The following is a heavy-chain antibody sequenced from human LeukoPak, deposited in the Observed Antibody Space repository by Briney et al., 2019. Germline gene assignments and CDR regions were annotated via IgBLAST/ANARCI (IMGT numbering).Heavy chain of an antibody. CDR2: IYYSGST. CDR1: GGSISSYY. CDR3: ASSRYGDSHFDI. J-gene: IGHJ3*02. Sequence: SETLSLTCTVSGGSISSYYWSWIRQPPGKGLEWIGYIYYSGSTNYNPSLKSRVTISVDTSKNQFSLKLSSVTAADTAVYYCASSRYGDSHFDIWGQGTMVTVSS. V-gene: IGHV4-59*08. D-gene: IGHD4-17*01.